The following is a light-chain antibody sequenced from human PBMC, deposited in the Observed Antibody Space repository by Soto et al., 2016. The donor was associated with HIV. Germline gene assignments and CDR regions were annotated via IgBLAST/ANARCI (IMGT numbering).Light chain of an antibody. CDR2: DDR. Sequence: SHVLTQTPSVSVAPGKTATITCGGNNIGTKSVHWYQQKPGQAPVLVVYDDRDRPSGIPERFSGSNSGNTATLTISRVEAGDEADYYCQLWASEVVFGGGTKLTVL. J-gene: IGLJ2*01. CDR1: NIGTKS. CDR3: QLWASEVV. V-gene: IGLV3-21*03.